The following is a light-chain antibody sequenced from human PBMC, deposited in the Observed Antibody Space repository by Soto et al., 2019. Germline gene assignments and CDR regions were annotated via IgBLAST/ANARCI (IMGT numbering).Light chain of an antibody. CDR2: RNN. J-gene: IGLJ1*01. V-gene: IGLV1-47*01. CDR3: AAWDDSLSSYG. Sequence: QSVLTQPPSASGTPGQRVTISCSGSNSNIGSNYVYWYQQFPGTAPKLLIYRNNQRPSGVPDRFSGSRSGTSASLAISGLRPEDEADYYCAAWDDSLSSYGFGTGTKVTVL. CDR1: NSNIGSNY.